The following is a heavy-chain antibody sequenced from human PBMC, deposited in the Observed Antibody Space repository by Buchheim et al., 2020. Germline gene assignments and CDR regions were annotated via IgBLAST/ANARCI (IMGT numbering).Heavy chain of an antibody. CDR2: IQPDGSEK. J-gene: IGHJ4*02. CDR1: GFIFSNYW. Sequence: EVQLVESGGGLVQPGGSLRLSCAASGFIFSNYWMQWVRQATGKGLEWVANIQPDGSEKYYVDSVKSRFSISRDNAKNSLYLQMNSLRAEDTAVYYCARIRYGDYLWGQGTL. CDR3: ARIRYGDYL. V-gene: IGHV3-7*01. D-gene: IGHD4-17*01.